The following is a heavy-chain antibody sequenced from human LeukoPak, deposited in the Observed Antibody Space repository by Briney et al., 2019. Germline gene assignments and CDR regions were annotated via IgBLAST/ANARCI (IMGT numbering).Heavy chain of an antibody. CDR1: GYTFTYYW. CDR2: IDPIDSYT. D-gene: IGHD3-22*01. V-gene: IGHV5-10-1*01. Sequence: GESLKISCKGSGYTFTYYWITWVRLMPGKGLEWMGRIDPIDSYTNYSPSFQGHVTISTDKAISTAYLQWSSLKASDTAMYYCARTYYYDSSAYFDYWGQGTLVTVSS. CDR3: ARTYYYDSSAYFDY. J-gene: IGHJ4*02.